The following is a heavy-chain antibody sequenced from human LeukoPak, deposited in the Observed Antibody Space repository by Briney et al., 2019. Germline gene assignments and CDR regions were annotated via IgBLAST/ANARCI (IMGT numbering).Heavy chain of an antibody. CDR3: ARRGGIHLEYFDY. Sequence: GGSLRLSCVASGFTVSSNHMSWVRQAPGKGLEWVSVIYSGGSTYYADSVKGRFTISRDNSKNTLYLQMNSLRAEDTAVYYCARRGGIHLEYFDYWGQGTLVTVSS. CDR1: GFTVSSNH. V-gene: IGHV3-53*01. CDR2: IYSGGST. D-gene: IGHD3-3*01. J-gene: IGHJ4*02.